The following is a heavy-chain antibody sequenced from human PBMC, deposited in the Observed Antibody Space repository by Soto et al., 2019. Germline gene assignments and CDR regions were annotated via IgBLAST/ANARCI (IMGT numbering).Heavy chain of an antibody. CDR1: GGSISSYY. J-gene: IGHJ6*02. Sequence: PSETLSLTCTVSGGSISSYYWSWIRQPPGKGLEWIGYIYYSGSTNYNPSLKSRVTISVDTSKNQFSLKLSSVTAADTAVYYCARRPITMVRGVPYYYYYGMDVWGQGTTVTVSS. CDR2: IYYSGST. CDR3: ARRPITMVRGVPYYYYYGMDV. D-gene: IGHD3-10*01. V-gene: IGHV4-59*01.